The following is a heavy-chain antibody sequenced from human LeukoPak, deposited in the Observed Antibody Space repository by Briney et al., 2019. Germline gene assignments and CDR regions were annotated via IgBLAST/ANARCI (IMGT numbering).Heavy chain of an antibody. CDR3: ARVENCSSTSCYTTDAFDI. V-gene: IGHV3-21*01. Sequence: GGSLRLSCVASGFTFSSYSMNWVRQAPGKGLEWVSSISSGSDDIYYADSVKGRFTISRDDAKKSLYLQMNSLRAEDTAVYYCARVENCSSTSCYTTDAFDIWGQGTMVTVSS. J-gene: IGHJ3*02. CDR2: ISSGSDDI. CDR1: GFTFSSYS. D-gene: IGHD2-2*02.